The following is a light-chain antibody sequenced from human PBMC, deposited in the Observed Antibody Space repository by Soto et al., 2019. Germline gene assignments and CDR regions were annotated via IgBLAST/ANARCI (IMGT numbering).Light chain of an antibody. CDR1: QTLSSSY. Sequence: EIVLTQSPGTLSLSPGERATLSCRASQTLSSSYLVWYQQKPGQAPRLLIYGASSRATGIPDRFSGSGSGTDFTLTISRLEPEDVAVYFCQQYYDTPPTFGGGTKVEIK. CDR2: GAS. V-gene: IGKV3-20*01. CDR3: QQYYDTPPT. J-gene: IGKJ4*01.